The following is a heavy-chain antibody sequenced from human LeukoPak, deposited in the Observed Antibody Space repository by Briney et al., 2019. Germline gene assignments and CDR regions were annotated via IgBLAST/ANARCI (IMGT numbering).Heavy chain of an antibody. V-gene: IGHV3-30*02. Sequence: PGGSLRLSCAASGFTFSSYGMHWVRQAPGKGLEGVSFIRYDGINKYYADSVKGRFTISRDNAKNSLYLQMNSLRAEDTAVYYCARVEGADSSGYYYQGAFDIWGQGTMVTVSS. D-gene: IGHD3-22*01. CDR3: ARVEGADSSGYYYQGAFDI. CDR1: GFTFSSYG. J-gene: IGHJ3*02. CDR2: IRYDGINK.